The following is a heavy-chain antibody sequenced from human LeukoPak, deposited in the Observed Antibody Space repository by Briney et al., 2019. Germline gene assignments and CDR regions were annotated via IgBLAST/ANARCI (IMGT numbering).Heavy chain of an antibody. Sequence: KPSETLSLTCTVSGSLRTYFWTWIRQAPGKGLEYIGYIHHSGSTNYSPALKSRVTISVDTSKNQFSLKLSSVTAADTAVYYCARVSGAGYDGRGNFDYWGQGALVIVSS. J-gene: IGHJ4*02. CDR2: IHHSGST. D-gene: IGHD3-22*01. CDR1: GSLRTYF. CDR3: ARVSGAGYDGRGNFDY. V-gene: IGHV4-59*01.